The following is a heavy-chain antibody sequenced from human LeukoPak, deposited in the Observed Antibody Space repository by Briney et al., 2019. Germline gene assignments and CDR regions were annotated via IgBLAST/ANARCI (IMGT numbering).Heavy chain of an antibody. Sequence: GGSLRLSCAASGFTFSSYTMNWVRRAPGKGLEWVSSISSSSSYIYYADSVKGRFTISRDNAKNSLSLQMNSLRDEDTAVYYCARETPDSSSWTAFDFWGQGTLVTVSS. D-gene: IGHD6-13*01. J-gene: IGHJ4*02. CDR3: ARETPDSSSWTAFDF. V-gene: IGHV3-21*01. CDR2: ISSSSSYI. CDR1: GFTFSSYT.